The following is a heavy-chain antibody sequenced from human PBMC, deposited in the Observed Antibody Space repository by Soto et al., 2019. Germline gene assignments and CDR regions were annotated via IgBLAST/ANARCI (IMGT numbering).Heavy chain of an antibody. CDR2: INPNSGGT. V-gene: IGHV1-2*04. D-gene: IGHD2-2*01. J-gene: IGHJ6*02. CDR1: GYTFTGYY. CDR3: ARSGSTSRRDYYYYYGMDV. Sequence: ASVKVSCKASGYTFTGYYMHWVRQAPGQGLEWMGWINPNSGGTNYAQKFQGWVTMIRDTSISTAYMELSRLRSDDTAVYYCARSGSTSRRDYYYYYGMDVWGQGTTVTVSS.